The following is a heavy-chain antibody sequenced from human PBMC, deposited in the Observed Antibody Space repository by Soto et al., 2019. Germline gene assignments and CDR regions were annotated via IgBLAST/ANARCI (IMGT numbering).Heavy chain of an antibody. CDR2: IYYSGTT. Sequence: QVQLHESGPGLVKPSETLSLTCTVSGGSISPYYWSWIRQPPGKGLEWIGFIYYSGTTNYNPSLKSLVTISVDTSKNQFSLKLSSVTATDTAVYYCARPRSSGYAGEFDYWGQGTLVTVSS. CDR1: GGSISPYY. CDR3: ARPRSSGYAGEFDY. V-gene: IGHV4-59*01. J-gene: IGHJ4*02. D-gene: IGHD3-22*01.